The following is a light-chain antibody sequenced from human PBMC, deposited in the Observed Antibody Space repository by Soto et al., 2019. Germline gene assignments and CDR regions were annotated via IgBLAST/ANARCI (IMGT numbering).Light chain of an antibody. CDR3: SSYTTSSPYLV. J-gene: IGLJ2*01. V-gene: IGLV2-14*01. CDR2: EVS. CDR1: SSHVGGYNY. Sequence: QSALTQPASVSGSPEQSITLSCTGTSSHVGGYNYVSWYQQHPGKAPKVMIYEVSHRPSGVSNRFSGSKSGNTASLTISGLQAEDEADYYCSSYTTSSPYLVFGGGTKLTVL.